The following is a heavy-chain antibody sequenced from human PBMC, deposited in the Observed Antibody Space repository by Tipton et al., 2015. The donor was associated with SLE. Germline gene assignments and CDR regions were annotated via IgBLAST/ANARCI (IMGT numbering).Heavy chain of an antibody. CDR2: ISSSSTYI. J-gene: IGHJ4*02. Sequence: GSLRLSCAASGFTFSSYSMNWVRQAPGKGLEWVSSISSSSTYIYYADSVKGRFTISRDNAKNSLYLQMNSLRIEDTAVYYCARSPNWGLDYWGQGTLVTVSS. CDR3: ARSPNWGLDY. V-gene: IGHV3-21*01. D-gene: IGHD7-27*01. CDR1: GFTFSSYS.